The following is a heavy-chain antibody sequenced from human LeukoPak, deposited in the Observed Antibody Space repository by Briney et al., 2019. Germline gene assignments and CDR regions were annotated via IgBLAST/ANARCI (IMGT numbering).Heavy chain of an antibody. CDR1: GFTFSNAW. D-gene: IGHD3-16*02. V-gene: IGHV3-15*01. CDR2: IKSKTDGGTT. CDR3: TTDHPYYDYVWGSYRLDY. J-gene: IGHJ4*02. Sequence: GGSLRLSRAASGFTFSNAWMSWVRQAPGKGLEWVGRIKSKTDGGTTDYAAPVKGRFTISRDDSKNTLYLQMNSLKTEDTAVYYCTTDHPYYDYVWGSYRLDYWGQGTLVTVSS.